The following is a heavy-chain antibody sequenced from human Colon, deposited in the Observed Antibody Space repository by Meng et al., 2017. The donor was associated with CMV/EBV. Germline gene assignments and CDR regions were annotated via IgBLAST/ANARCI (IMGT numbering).Heavy chain of an antibody. V-gene: IGHV3-23*01. CDR1: INFNIYA. CDR3: AKVNMGATTYDYGLDV. J-gene: IGHJ6*02. D-gene: IGHD1-26*01. CDR2: ISSESEST. Sequence: INFNIYAMTWVRQAPGKGLEWVSSISSESESTNYADSVKGRFTISRDNSQKTLYLQMNSLRAEDTAVYYCAKVNMGATTYDYGLDVWGRGTTVTVSS.